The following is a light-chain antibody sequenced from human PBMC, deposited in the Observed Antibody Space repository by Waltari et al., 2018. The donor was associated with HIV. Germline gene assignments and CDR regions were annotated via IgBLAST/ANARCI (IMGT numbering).Light chain of an antibody. CDR3: LQHNSYPLNT. Sequence: DIQMTQSPSSLSASVGDRVTVTCRASQGVRNELAWFQQKPGQAPQRLIYAASHLQSGVPSRFSGSGSETYFTLTITDLQPEDSATYFCLQHNSYPLNTFGQGTRLEI. J-gene: IGKJ5*01. CDR2: AAS. CDR1: QGVRNE. V-gene: IGKV1-17*02.